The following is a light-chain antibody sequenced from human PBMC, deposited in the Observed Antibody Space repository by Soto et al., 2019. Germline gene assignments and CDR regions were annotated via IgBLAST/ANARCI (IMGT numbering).Light chain of an antibody. V-gene: IGKV1-8*01. J-gene: IGKJ1*01. CDR2: AAS. CDR3: HQYYSYLYT. CDR1: QGISSY. Sequence: AIRMTQSPSSLSASTGDRVTITCRASQGISSYLAWYQQKPGKAPKLLIYAASTLQSGVPSRFSGSGSGTDFTLTISCLQSEDFATYYCHQYYSYLYTFGEGTKVDIK.